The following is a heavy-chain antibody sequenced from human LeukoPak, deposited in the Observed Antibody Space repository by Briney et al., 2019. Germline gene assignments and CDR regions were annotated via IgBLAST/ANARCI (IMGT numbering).Heavy chain of an antibody. Sequence: PSETLSLTCTVSGGSISSYYWSWIRQPPGKGLEWIGYIYYSGSTNYNPSLKSRVTISVDTSKNQFSLKLSSVTAADTAVYYCARDSSGWRVSDYWGQGTLVTVSS. CDR3: ARDSSGWRVSDY. D-gene: IGHD6-19*01. J-gene: IGHJ4*02. V-gene: IGHV4-59*12. CDR1: GGSISSYY. CDR2: IYYSGST.